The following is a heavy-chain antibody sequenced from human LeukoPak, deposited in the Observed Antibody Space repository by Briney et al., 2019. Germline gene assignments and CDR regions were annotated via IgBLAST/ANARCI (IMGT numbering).Heavy chain of an antibody. D-gene: IGHD3-10*02. Sequence: QSGGSLRLSCAASGFTFNNYAMSWVRQAPGKGLEWVSDISGSGGNTYYADSVKGRFTISRDNAKNSLYLQMNSLRAEDTAVYYCAELGITMIGGVWGKGTTVTISS. CDR1: GFTFNNYA. V-gene: IGHV3-23*01. CDR3: AELGITMIGGV. J-gene: IGHJ6*04. CDR2: ISGSGGNT.